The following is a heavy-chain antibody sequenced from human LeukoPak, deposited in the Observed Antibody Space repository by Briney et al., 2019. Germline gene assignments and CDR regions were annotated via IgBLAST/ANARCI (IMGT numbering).Heavy chain of an antibody. CDR3: ARHFVGAGSDAFDI. CDR2: LYYSGST. CDR1: GGSISSYY. V-gene: IGHV4-59*08. J-gene: IGHJ3*02. D-gene: IGHD4/OR15-4a*01. Sequence: SETLSLTCTVSGGSISSYYWSWIRQSPGKGLEWIGHLYYSGSTNYNPSLKSRVTISADTSKNQFSLKLSSVTAADTAVYYCARHFVGAGSDAFDIWGQGTMVTVS.